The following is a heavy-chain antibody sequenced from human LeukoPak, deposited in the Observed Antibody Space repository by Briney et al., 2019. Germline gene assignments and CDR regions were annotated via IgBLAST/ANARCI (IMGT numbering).Heavy chain of an antibody. CDR1: GFTFSSYG. CDR2: IWYDGSNK. V-gene: IGHV3-33*01. J-gene: IGHJ6*02. Sequence: GGSLRLSCAASGFTFSSYGMPWVRQAPGKGLEWVAVIWYDGSNKYYADSVKGRFTISRDNSKNTLYLQMNSLRAEDTAVYYCATDDSSYYYGMDVWGQGTTVTVSS. D-gene: IGHD3-22*01. CDR3: ATDDSSYYYGMDV.